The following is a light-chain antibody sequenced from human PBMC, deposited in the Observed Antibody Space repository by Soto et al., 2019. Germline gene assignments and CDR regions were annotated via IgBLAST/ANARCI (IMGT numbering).Light chain of an antibody. CDR1: QRISTY. Sequence: DLQMTQSPSSLSASVGDRVTITCRASQRISTYLNWYQQKPGKAPKLLIHDASSLQSGVPSRFSGSGSGTDFTLTISSLQPEDFATYFCQQTYTTPYTFGQGTKLEIK. CDR2: DAS. J-gene: IGKJ2*01. CDR3: QQTYTTPYT. V-gene: IGKV1-39*01.